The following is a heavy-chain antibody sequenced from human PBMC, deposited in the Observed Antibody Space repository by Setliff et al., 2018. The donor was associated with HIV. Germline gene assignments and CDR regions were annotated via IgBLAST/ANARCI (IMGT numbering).Heavy chain of an antibody. V-gene: IGHV4-59*01. CDR3: ARDTSGGY. D-gene: IGHD3-10*01. J-gene: IGHJ4*02. CDR1: GGSISSYY. Sequence: SETLSLTCTVSGGSISSYYWNWIRQPPGKGLEWIGYIYYSGVTNYKPSLKSRVTISLDTSKNQFSLKLTSVTAADTAVYYCARDTSGGYWGQGTLVTVSS. CDR2: IYYSGVT.